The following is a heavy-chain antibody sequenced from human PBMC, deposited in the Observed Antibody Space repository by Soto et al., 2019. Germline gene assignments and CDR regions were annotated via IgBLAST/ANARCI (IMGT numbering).Heavy chain of an antibody. CDR3: SRPGYSTYDSDY. D-gene: IGHD5-12*01. Sequence: GALSLSCAASGFTLSGSVIYWVRQPSGKGLEWVGRIRSRSNGYATAYAASVRGRFTISRDDSKNTAYLQMNSLKTEDTAVYYCSRPGYSTYDSDYWGQGTLVTVSS. CDR2: IRSRSNGYAT. CDR1: GFTLSGSV. V-gene: IGHV3-73*01. J-gene: IGHJ4*02.